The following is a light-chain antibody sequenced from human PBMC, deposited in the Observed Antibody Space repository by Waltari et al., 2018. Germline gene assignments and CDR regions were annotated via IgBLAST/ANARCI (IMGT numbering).Light chain of an antibody. J-gene: IGKJ1*01. Sequence: EIVLTQSPGTLSLSPGERATLSCRASQSVSRTLAWYQQKPGQAPRLLIYDASSRATGIADMFSGSGSGTDFSLTISRLEPEDFAVYYCQKYGSFPATFGQGTKVEIK. CDR2: DAS. CDR3: QKYGSFPAT. V-gene: IGKV3-20*01. CDR1: QSVSRT.